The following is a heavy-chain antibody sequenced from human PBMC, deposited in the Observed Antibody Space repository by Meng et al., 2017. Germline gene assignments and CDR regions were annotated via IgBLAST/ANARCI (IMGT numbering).Heavy chain of an antibody. D-gene: IGHD6-19*01. J-gene: IGHJ4*02. Sequence: QVQLVQSGAEVKKPGASVKVSCKASGYTFTTHAIHWVRQAPGQRLEWMGWINAGNSDTKYSQKLQGRVTITRDTSASTVYMEVSSLRSEDTGVYYCARAIEVSGTGRFDYWGQGTLVTVSS. V-gene: IGHV1-3*01. CDR3: ARAIEVSGTGRFDY. CDR2: INAGNSDT. CDR1: GYTFTTHA.